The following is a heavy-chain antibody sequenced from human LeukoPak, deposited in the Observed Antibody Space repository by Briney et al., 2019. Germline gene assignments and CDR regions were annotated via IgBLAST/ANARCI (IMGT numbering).Heavy chain of an antibody. D-gene: IGHD3-16*01. Sequence: GGSLRLSCAASGFTFSSYGMHWVRQAPGKGLEWVAVISYDGSNKYYADSVKGRFTISRDHSKNTLYLQMNSLRAEDTAVYYCAKDRGGFDYWGQGTLVTVSS. CDR2: ISYDGSNK. CDR1: GFTFSSYG. J-gene: IGHJ4*02. V-gene: IGHV3-30*18. CDR3: AKDRGGFDY.